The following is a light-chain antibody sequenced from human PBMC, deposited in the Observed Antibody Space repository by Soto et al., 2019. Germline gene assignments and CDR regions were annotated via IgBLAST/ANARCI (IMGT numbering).Light chain of an antibody. V-gene: IGKV1-39*01. CDR3: QQCYSTPLLT. CDR1: QSISSY. CDR2: AAS. J-gene: IGKJ4*01. Sequence: DIQMTQSPSSLSASVGDRVTITCRASQSISSYLNWYQQKPGKAPKLLIYAASSLQSGVPSTFSGSGSGTYFTLTISSLQPEDFATYYCQQCYSTPLLTFGGGTKVEIK.